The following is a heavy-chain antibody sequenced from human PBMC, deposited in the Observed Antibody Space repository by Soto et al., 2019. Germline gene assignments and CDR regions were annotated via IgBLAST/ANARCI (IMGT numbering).Heavy chain of an antibody. V-gene: IGHV1-69*02. CDR3: ASEPKPSSSWY. J-gene: IGHJ1*01. D-gene: IGHD6-13*01. Sequence: QVQLVQSGAEVKKPGSSVKVSCKASGGTFSSYTISWVRQAPGQGLEWMGRIIPILGIANYAQKFQGRVTXTXAKPTSAAYLELSSLRAADTAVYYCASEPKPSSSWYWGQGTLVTVSS. CDR1: GGTFSSYT. CDR2: IIPILGIA.